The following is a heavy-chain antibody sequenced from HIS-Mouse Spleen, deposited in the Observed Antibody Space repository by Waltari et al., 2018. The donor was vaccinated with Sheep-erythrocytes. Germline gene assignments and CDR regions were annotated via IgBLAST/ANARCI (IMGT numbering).Heavy chain of an antibody. CDR2: ISSSSSYI. Sequence: EVQLVESGGGLVKPGGSLRLSCAASGFTFSSYSMNWVRQAPGKGLGWVSSISSSSSYIYYADSVKGRFTISRDNAKNSLYLQMNSLRAEDTAVYYCARGYCSGGSCYYYFDYWGQGTLVTVSS. CDR3: ARGYCSGGSCYYYFDY. D-gene: IGHD2-15*01. V-gene: IGHV3-21*01. CDR1: GFTFSSYS. J-gene: IGHJ4*02.